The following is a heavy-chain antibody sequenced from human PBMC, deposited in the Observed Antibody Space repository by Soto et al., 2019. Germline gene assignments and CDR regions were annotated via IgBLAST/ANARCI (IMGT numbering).Heavy chain of an antibody. CDR1: GFTFDDFA. Sequence: GGSLRRSCAASGFTFDDFAIHWVRQVPGKGLEWVSGISWISGCTGYADSVKGRFTISRDNAKNSLYLQMNSLRAEDTAVYYCERTDYSNTGDYWGQGTLVTVSS. V-gene: IGHV3-9*01. D-gene: IGHD4-4*01. CDR2: ISWISGCT. J-gene: IGHJ4*02. CDR3: ERTDYSNTGDY.